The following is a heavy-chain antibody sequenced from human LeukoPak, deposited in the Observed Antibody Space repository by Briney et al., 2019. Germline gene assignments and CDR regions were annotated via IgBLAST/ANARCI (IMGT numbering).Heavy chain of an antibody. CDR2: ISWNSGSI. J-gene: IGHJ3*02. Sequence: PGGSLRLSCAASGFTFDDYAMHWVRQAPGKGLEWVSGISWNSGSIGYADSVKGRFTISRDNAKNSLYLQMNSLRAEDTALYYCAKDIGPGTMTTLLDAFDIWGQGTMVTVSS. CDR1: GFTFDDYA. V-gene: IGHV3-9*01. CDR3: AKDIGPGTMTTLLDAFDI. D-gene: IGHD4-17*01.